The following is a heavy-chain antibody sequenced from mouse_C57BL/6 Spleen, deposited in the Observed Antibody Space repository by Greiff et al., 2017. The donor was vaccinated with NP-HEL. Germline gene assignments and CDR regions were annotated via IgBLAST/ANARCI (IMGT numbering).Heavy chain of an antibody. Sequence: QVQLKQPGAELVKPGASVKMSCKASGYTFTSYWITWVKQRPGQGLEWIGDIYPGSGSTNYNEKFKSKATLTVDTSSSTAYMQLSSLTSEDSAVYYCARALYSNYDYYAMDYWGQGTSVTVSS. J-gene: IGHJ4*01. V-gene: IGHV1-55*01. CDR3: ARALYSNYDYYAMDY. CDR2: IYPGSGST. D-gene: IGHD2-5*01. CDR1: GYTFTSYW.